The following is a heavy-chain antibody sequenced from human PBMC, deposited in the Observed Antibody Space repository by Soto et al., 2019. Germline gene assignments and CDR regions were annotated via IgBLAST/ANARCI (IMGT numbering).Heavy chain of an antibody. D-gene: IGHD3-10*01. Sequence: SCAASGFTFNNYWMHWVLQAPGKGLMWVSLINRGGSSTTYADSVKGRFTISRDNAKNTLYLQMNSLRDEDTAVYYCARDPAGSGSYSYNGLDVWGQGTTVTVSS. CDR3: ARDPAGSGSYSYNGLDV. J-gene: IGHJ6*02. CDR1: GFTFNNYW. CDR2: INRGGSST. V-gene: IGHV3-74*01.